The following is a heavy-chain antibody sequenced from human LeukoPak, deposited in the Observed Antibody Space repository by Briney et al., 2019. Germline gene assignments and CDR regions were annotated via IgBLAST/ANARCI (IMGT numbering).Heavy chain of an antibody. CDR1: GGSISSSSYY. D-gene: IGHD5-12*01. CDR2: IYYSGST. V-gene: IGHV4-39*01. Sequence: PSETLSLTCTVSGGSISSSSYYWGWIRQPPGKGLEWIGSIYYSGSTYYNPSLKSRVTISVDTSKNQFSLKLSSVTAADTAVYYCARFWRGYDFSGFDYWGQGTLVTVSS. CDR3: ARFWRGYDFSGFDY. J-gene: IGHJ4*02.